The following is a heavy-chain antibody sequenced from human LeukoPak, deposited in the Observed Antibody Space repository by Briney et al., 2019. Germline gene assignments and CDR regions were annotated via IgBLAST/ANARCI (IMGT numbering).Heavy chain of an antibody. CDR3: ARDRDDILTGSHWFDP. V-gene: IGHV4-31*03. J-gene: IGHJ5*02. Sequence: ASQTLSLTCTVSGGPISSGGYYWSWVRQHPGKGLEWIGYMYYSGSTYYNPSLKSRVTISVDTSKNQFSLKLSSVTAADTAVYYCARDRDDILTGSHWFDPWGQGTLVTVSS. CDR1: GGPISSGGYY. CDR2: MYYSGST. D-gene: IGHD3-9*01.